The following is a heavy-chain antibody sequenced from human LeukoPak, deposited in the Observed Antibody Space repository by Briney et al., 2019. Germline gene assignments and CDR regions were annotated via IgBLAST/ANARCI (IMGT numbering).Heavy chain of an antibody. V-gene: IGHV1-2*02. CDR1: GYSFIGYY. CDR3: ARATQTDYYGSGSYFDY. J-gene: IGHJ4*02. D-gene: IGHD3-10*01. CDR2: VNPNSGVT. Sequence: ASVKVSCKASGYSFIGYYIHWVRQAPGQGLEWMGSVNPNSGVTDYAQKFQGRVTMTRDTSISTAYMELSRLRSDDTAVYYCARATQTDYYGSGSYFDYWGQGTLVTVSS.